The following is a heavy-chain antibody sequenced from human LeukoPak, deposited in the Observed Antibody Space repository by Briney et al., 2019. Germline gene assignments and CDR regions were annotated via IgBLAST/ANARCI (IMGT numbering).Heavy chain of an antibody. J-gene: IGHJ4*02. CDR1: GYSLTNYF. Sequence: GASVKVSCKASGYSLTNYFMHWVRQAPGQGLEWMGVLNLSGDGASYTQKFQGRVTMTRDMSTSTVFMELSSLRSEDTAVYFCAREPPSTGYYDYWGQGTLATVSS. CDR3: AREPPSTGYYDY. V-gene: IGHV1-46*01. CDR2: LNLSGDGA. D-gene: IGHD1-1*01.